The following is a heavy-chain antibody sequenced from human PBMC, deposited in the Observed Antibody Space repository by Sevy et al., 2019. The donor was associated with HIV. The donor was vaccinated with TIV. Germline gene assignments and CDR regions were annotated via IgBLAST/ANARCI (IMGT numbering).Heavy chain of an antibody. CDR3: VRALLKADSL. J-gene: IGHJ4*02. D-gene: IGHD1-26*01. CDR2: INEDGSTK. V-gene: IGHV3-7*01. Sequence: GGSLRLSCAASGFNIRTHWMLWVRQAPGKGLGWVANINEDGSTKYYLDSVKGRFTISRDNAENSVFLQMNSLRFEDTAVYYCVRALLKADSLWGQGALVTVSS. CDR1: GFNIRTHW.